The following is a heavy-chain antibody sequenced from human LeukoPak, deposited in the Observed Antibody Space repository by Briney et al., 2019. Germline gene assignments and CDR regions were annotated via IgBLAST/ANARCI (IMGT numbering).Heavy chain of an antibody. CDR2: ISAYNGNT. J-gene: IGHJ5*02. V-gene: IGHV1-18*01. Sequence: ASVKVSCKASGYTFTSYGISWVRQAPGQGLEWMGWISAYNGNTNYAQKLQGRVTTTTDTSTSTAYMELRSLRSDDTAVYYCARDYRRNYITIFGHNWFDPWGQGTLVTVSS. CDR1: GYTFTSYG. D-gene: IGHD3-3*01. CDR3: ARDYRRNYITIFGHNWFDP.